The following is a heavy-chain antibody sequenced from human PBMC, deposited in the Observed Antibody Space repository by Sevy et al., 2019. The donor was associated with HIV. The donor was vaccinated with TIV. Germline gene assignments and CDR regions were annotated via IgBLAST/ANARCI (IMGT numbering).Heavy chain of an antibody. CDR1: GGSISSSYY. J-gene: IGHJ6*02. D-gene: IGHD1-1*01. V-gene: IGHV4-39*01. CDR2: IYYTGST. CDR3: AKLETVYYYGMDV. Sequence: SETLSLTCNVSGGSISSSYYWGWIRQPPGKGLEWIGSIYYTGSTYYKTFLKSRITVTVDRSKNQLSLRLTTVTAADTAVYYCAKLETVYYYGMDVWGQGIMVTVSS.